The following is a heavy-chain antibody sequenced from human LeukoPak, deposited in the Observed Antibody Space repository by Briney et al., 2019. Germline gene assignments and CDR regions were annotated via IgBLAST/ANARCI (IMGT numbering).Heavy chain of an antibody. J-gene: IGHJ4*02. CDR3: ARPGLRFLEWSVDY. CDR1: GYTFTSYG. Sequence: ASVKVSCKASGYTFTSYGISWVRQAPGQGLEWMGWINPNSGGTNYAQKFQGRVTMTRDTSISTAYMELSRLRSDDTAVYYCARPGLRFLEWSVDYWGQGTLVTVSS. V-gene: IGHV1-2*02. D-gene: IGHD3-3*01. CDR2: INPNSGGT.